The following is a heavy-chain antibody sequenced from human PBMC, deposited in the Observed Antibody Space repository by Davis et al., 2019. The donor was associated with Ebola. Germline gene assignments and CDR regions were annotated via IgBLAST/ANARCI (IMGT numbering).Heavy chain of an antibody. CDR1: GGSVSSGSYY. J-gene: IGHJ4*02. V-gene: IGHV4-61*01. Sequence: GSLRLSCTVSGGSVSSGSYYWSWVRRPPERGLEWVGYIYYSGSTNYNPSLKSRVTISVDTSKNQFSLQLTFVTAADTAVYYCVRHPGRGNSGNTFDYWGQGTLITVSS. CDR2: IYYSGST. CDR3: VRHPGRGNSGNTFDY. D-gene: IGHD5-12*01.